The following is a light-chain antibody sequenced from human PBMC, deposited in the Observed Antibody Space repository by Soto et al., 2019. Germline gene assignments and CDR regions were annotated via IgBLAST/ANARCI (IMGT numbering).Light chain of an antibody. CDR2: GGS. J-gene: IGKJ2*01. CDR1: QSLDSNY. V-gene: IGKV3-20*01. CDR3: HQYGTSSWST. Sequence: EILLTQSPGTLSLSPGASATLSCRASQSLDSNYLAWYQQKPGQAPRLLSYGGSSRATGIPDRFTGGGSGTDFTLTISRQEPEDFAIYFCHQYGTSSWSTFGRGTKREIK.